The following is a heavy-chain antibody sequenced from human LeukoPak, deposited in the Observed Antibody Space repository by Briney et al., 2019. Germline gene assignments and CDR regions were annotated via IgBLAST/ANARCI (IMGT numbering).Heavy chain of an antibody. J-gene: IGHJ5*02. CDR3: VTKGPGTSGWFDP. CDR1: GFTLSNSI. D-gene: IGHD1-1*01. V-gene: IGHV3-23*01. Sequence: GGSLRLSCVASGFTLSNSIMTWVRQAPGMGLEWVSSISGSGDFTRYANSVKGRFTMSKDDSQNTLYLQMNSLRVADTAVYYCVTKGPGTSGWFDPWGQGTLVTVSS. CDR2: ISGSGDFT.